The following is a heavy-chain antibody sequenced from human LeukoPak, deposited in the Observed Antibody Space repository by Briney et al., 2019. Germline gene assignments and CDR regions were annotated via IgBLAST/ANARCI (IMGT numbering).Heavy chain of an antibody. CDR2: IYTSGST. CDR3: ARNDFWSPLGDY. CDR1: GGSISSGSYY. V-gene: IGHV4-61*02. J-gene: IGHJ4*02. D-gene: IGHD3-3*01. Sequence: SETLSLTCTVSGGSISSGSYYWTWIRQPAGKGLEWIGLIYTSGSTNYNPSLKSRVTISVDTSKNQFSLKLSSVTAADTAVYYCARNDFWSPLGDYWGQGTLVSVSS.